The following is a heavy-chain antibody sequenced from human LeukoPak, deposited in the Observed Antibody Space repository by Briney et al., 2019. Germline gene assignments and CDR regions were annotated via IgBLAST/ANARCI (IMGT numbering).Heavy chain of an antibody. Sequence: GGSLRLSCAASGFTFSNAWMRWIRQAPGKGLEWVGRIKSKTDGGTTDYAAPVKGRFTISRDDSKNTLYLQMNSLKTEDTAVYYCTTDPIVVVPAAIPGAFDIWGQGTMVTVSS. V-gene: IGHV3-15*01. J-gene: IGHJ3*02. D-gene: IGHD2-2*02. CDR1: GFTFSNAW. CDR3: TTDPIVVVPAAIPGAFDI. CDR2: IKSKTDGGTT.